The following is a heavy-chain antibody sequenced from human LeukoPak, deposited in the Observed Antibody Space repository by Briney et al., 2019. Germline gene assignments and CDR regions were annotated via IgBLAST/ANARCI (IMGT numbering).Heavy chain of an antibody. CDR2: IYTSGST. D-gene: IGHD6-19*01. V-gene: IGHV4-4*09. J-gene: IGHJ5*02. CDR1: GGSISSYY. Sequence: SETLSLTCTVSGGSISSYYWSWIRQPPGKGLEWIGYIYTSGSTNYNPSLKSRVTISVDTSKNQFSLKLSSVTAADTAVYYCARQVPPGIAVAGQSNWFDPWGQGTLVTVSS. CDR3: ARQVPPGIAVAGQSNWFDP.